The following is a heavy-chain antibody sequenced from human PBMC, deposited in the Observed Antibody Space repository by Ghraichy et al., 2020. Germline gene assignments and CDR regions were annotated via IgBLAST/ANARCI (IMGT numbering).Heavy chain of an antibody. CDR1: GGSINSNSYY. CDR2: VFYSGDT. CDR3: ARQRSSGWYSGLFDS. J-gene: IGHJ4*02. V-gene: IGHV4-39*01. D-gene: IGHD6-19*01. Sequence: SETLSLTCTVSGGSINSNSYYWAWNRHSPETGLEWIGAVFYSGDTFYNPSLGSRATISVDTSKNQFSLNLRSVTAADTASYYCARQRSSGWYSGLFDSWGQGTQVTVSS.